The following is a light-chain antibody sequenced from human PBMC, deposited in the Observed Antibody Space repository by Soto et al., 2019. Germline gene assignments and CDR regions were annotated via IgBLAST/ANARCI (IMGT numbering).Light chain of an antibody. CDR2: DVS. CDR1: STDIGRYNY. V-gene: IGLV2-14*03. J-gene: IGLJ1*01. CDR3: SSYTSSSPYV. Sequence: SVLTQPASVSGSPGQSITISCTGTSTDIGRYNYVSWYQQHPGKAPKLMIYDVSNRPSGVSNRFSGSKSGNTASLTISGLQAEDEADYYCSSYTSSSPYVFGTGTKVTVL.